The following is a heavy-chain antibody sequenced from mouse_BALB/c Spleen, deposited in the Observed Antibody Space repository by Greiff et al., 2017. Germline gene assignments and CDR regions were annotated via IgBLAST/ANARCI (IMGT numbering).Heavy chain of an antibody. CDR2: IDPANGNT. V-gene: IGHV14-3*02. CDR3: ARGGIDSSGYGWFAY. Sequence: EAQLKQSGAELVKPGASVKLSCTASGFNIKDTYMHWVKQRPEQGLEWIGRIDPANGNTKYDPKFQGKATITADTSSNTAYLQLSSLTSEDTAVYYCARGGIDSSGYGWFAYWGQGTLVTVS. J-gene: IGHJ3*01. D-gene: IGHD3-2*01. CDR1: GFNIKDTY.